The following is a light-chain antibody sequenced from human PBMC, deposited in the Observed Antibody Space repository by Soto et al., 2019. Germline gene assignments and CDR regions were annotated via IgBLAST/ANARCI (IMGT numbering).Light chain of an antibody. CDR3: SSYTINNTVL. J-gene: IGLJ2*01. CDR2: VVS. V-gene: IGLV2-14*03. Sequence: QSVLTQPASVSGSPGQSISISCTGTSSDVGSYNFVSWYQQHPGKAPKVVIYVVSSRPSGVSNRFSGSKSGNTASLTISGLQAEDEADYYCSSYTINNTVLFGGGTKLTVL. CDR1: SSDVGSYNF.